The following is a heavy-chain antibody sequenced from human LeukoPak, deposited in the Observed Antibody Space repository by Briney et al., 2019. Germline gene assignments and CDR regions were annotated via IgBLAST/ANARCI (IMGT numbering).Heavy chain of an antibody. D-gene: IGHD6-19*01. J-gene: IGHJ4*02. Sequence: HGESLKISCKGSGYSFPSYWTAWVRQMPGKGLEWMGIIYPGDSDTRYSPSFQGQVTISADKSISTAYLQWSSLKDSDTAMYYCARPYDSGWTGFEYWGQGTLVTVSS. CDR3: ARPYDSGWTGFEY. V-gene: IGHV5-51*01. CDR2: IYPGDSDT. CDR1: GYSFPSYW.